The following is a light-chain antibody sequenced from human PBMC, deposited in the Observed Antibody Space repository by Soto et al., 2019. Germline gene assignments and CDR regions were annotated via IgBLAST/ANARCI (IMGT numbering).Light chain of an antibody. CDR1: SSDVGGYIY. Sequence: QSALTQPASVSGSPGQSITISCTGTSSDVGGYIYVSWYQQHPGKAPKLMIYDVTSRPSGVSYRFSVSKSGNTASLTISGLQAEEEADYYCSSYTTSSSYVFGTGTKVTVL. J-gene: IGLJ1*01. V-gene: IGLV2-14*01. CDR2: DVT. CDR3: SSYTTSSSYV.